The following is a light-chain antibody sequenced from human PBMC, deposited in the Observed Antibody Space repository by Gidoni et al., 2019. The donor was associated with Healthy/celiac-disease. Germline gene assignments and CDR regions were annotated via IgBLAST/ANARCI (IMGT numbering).Light chain of an antibody. J-gene: IGKJ2*01. CDR1: QILLHGNGYNY. Sequence: DIVMTQSPLSLTVTHGETASISCRSSQILLHGNGYNYLDWYLQKPGQSPQLLIYLGSNRASGVPDRFSGSGSGTEFTLKISRVEAEDVGVYYCMQALQTPFAFGQGTKLEIK. CDR3: MQALQTPFA. CDR2: LGS. V-gene: IGKV2-28*01.